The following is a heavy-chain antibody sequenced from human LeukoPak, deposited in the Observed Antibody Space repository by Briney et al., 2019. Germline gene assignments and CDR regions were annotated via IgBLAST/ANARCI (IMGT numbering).Heavy chain of an antibody. D-gene: IGHD1-26*01. CDR2: INPSGGST. CDR3: ARDWASQPLGATTGFDI. J-gene: IGHJ3*02. Sequence: ASVKVCCKASGYTFTSYYMHWVRQAPGQGLEWMGIINPSGGSTSYAQKFQGRVTMTRDTSTSTVYMELSSLRSEDTAVYYCARDWASQPLGATTGFDIWGQGTMVTVSS. CDR1: GYTFTSYY. V-gene: IGHV1-46*01.